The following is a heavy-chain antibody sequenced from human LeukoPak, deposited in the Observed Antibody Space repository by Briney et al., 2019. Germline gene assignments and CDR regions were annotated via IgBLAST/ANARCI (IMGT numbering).Heavy chain of an antibody. CDR3: ARDQIRFLESRAFDY. V-gene: IGHV3-74*01. Sequence: PGGSLRLSCAASGFTFSSYWMHWVRQAPGKGLVWVSRINSDGSSTNYADSVKGRFTISRDNSKNTLYLQMNSLRAEDTAVYYCARDQIRFLESRAFDYWGQGTLVTVSS. CDR1: GFTFSSYW. J-gene: IGHJ4*02. D-gene: IGHD3-3*01. CDR2: INSDGSST.